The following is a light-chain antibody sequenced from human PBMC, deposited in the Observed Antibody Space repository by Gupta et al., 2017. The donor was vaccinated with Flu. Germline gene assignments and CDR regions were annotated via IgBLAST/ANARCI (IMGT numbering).Light chain of an antibody. CDR1: QSLVGRNEYNY. CDR3: RQALEAPHT. J-gene: IGKJ4*01. CDR2: LSS. V-gene: IGKV2-28*01. Sequence: EIVMTQSPLSLTVTPGETASISCRSSQSLVGRNEYNYVDWYLQKPGQSPQLLLYLSSNRASGVPDRFSGSGSGTDFTLTISRVEAEDVGSYYCRQALEAPHTFGGGTKVEIK.